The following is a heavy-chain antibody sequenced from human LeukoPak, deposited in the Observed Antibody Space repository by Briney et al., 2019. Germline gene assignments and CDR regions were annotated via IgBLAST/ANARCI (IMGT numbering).Heavy chain of an antibody. D-gene: IGHD2-2*02. CDR1: GYTFTSYD. CDR2: MNPNSGNT. J-gene: IGHJ4*02. CDR3: AREPRGAIRRYDY. V-gene: IGHV1-8*03. Sequence: ASVKVSCKASGYTFTSYDINWVRQVTGQGLEWMGWMNPNSGNTGYAQKFQGRVTITRNTSISTAYMELGSLRSEDTAVYYCAREPRGAIRRYDYWGQGTLVTVSS.